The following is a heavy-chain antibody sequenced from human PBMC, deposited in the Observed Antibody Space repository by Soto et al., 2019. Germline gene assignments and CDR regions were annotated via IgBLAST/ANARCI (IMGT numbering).Heavy chain of an antibody. CDR1: GGSISSGGYY. D-gene: IGHD1-26*01. V-gene: IGHV4-31*03. Sequence: SETLSLTCTVSGGSISSGGYYWSWIRQHPGKGLEWIGYIYYSGSTYYNPSLKSRVTISVDTSKNQFSLKLSSVTAADTAVYYCARHTIRLLDAFDIWGQGTMVTVSS. CDR2: IYYSGST. J-gene: IGHJ3*02. CDR3: ARHTIRLLDAFDI.